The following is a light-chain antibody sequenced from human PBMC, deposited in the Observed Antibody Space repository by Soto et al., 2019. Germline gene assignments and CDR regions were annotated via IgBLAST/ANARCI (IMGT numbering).Light chain of an antibody. CDR3: QQYGNWPPWT. Sequence: IVMTQSPDTLAVSPGETVTLSCRASQSLSDNLAWYQQKTGQPPRLLIFRASSRASGIPARFSGGGSGTEVTLTISRLQSEDFAVYYCQQYGNWPPWTFGPGTRVEIK. V-gene: IGKV3-15*01. CDR1: QSLSDN. CDR2: RAS. J-gene: IGKJ1*01.